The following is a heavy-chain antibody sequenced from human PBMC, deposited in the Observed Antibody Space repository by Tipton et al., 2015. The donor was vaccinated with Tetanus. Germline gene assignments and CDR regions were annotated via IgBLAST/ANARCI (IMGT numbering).Heavy chain of an antibody. CDR1: GASISDKKYY. D-gene: IGHD5-24*01. J-gene: IGHJ5*02. CDR2: IYFEGCT. Sequence: TLSLTCTVSGASISDKKYYWGWIRQAPGKGLEWIASIYFEGCTYYSPSLRSRLTIDVDTSHNLFSLKLTSVTAADTAVYFCARHLYGYWFDPWGQGALVTVSS. CDR3: ARHLYGYWFDP. V-gene: IGHV4-39*02.